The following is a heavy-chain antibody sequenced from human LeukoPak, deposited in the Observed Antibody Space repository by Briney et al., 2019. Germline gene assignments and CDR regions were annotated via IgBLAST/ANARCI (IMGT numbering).Heavy chain of an antibody. CDR3: ARDCSGGSCYKN. V-gene: IGHV1-69*04. D-gene: IGHD2-15*01. CDR2: IIPILGIA. J-gene: IGHJ4*02. Sequence: SVKVSCKASGGTFSSFAISWVRQAPGQGLEWMGRIIPILGIANYAQKFQGRVTITADKSTSTAYMELSSLRSEDTAVYYCARDCSGGSCYKNWGQGTLVTVSS. CDR1: GGTFSSFA.